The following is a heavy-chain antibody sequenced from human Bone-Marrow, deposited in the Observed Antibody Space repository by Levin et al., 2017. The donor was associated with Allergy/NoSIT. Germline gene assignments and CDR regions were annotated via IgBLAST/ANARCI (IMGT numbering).Heavy chain of an antibody. V-gene: IGHV3-7*01. CDR1: GFTFSSYW. CDR2: IKPDGSRQ. Sequence: GGSLRLSCVGSGFTFSSYWMTWVRQAPGKGLDWVANIKPDGSRQNYVDSVKGRFTISRDNSKNSVSLQMSNLRADDTAVYYCARDWNGGGWSNDYWGQGTLVTVSS. D-gene: IGHD4-23*01. J-gene: IGHJ4*02. CDR3: ARDWNGGGWSNDY.